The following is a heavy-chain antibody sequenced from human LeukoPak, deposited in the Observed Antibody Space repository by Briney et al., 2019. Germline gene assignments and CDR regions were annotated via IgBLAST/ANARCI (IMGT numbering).Heavy chain of an antibody. CDR2: IIPIFGTA. CDR1: GGTFSSYA. J-gene: IGHJ5*02. D-gene: IGHD1-26*01. Sequence: SVKVSCTASGGTFSSYAISWVRQAPGQGLEWMGGIIPIFGTANYAQKFQGRVTITADESTSTAYMELSSLRSEDTAVYYCAREWELESWFDPWGQGTLVTVSS. V-gene: IGHV1-69*13. CDR3: AREWELESWFDP.